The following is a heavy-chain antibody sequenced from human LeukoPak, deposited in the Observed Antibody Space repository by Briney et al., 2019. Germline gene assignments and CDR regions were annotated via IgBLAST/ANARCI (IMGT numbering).Heavy chain of an antibody. CDR3: AKDGAPYCRGGTCYSAAGY. Sequence: GGSLRLSCAASGFTFSSYSMNWVRQAPGKGLEWVSSISSSSSYIYYADSVKGRFTISRDNTKNPLYLQMNSLRAEDTAVYYCAKDGAPYCRGGTCYSAAGYWGQGTLVTVSS. CDR1: GFTFSSYS. J-gene: IGHJ4*02. CDR2: ISSSSSYI. V-gene: IGHV3-21*01. D-gene: IGHD2-15*01.